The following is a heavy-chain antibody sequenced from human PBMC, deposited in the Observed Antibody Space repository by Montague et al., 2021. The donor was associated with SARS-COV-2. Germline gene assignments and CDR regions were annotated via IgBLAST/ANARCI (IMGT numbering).Heavy chain of an antibody. CDR1: GDSFNNYY. V-gene: IGHV4-59*08. CDR2: IYYGRST. Sequence: SETLSLTCNVSGDSFNNYYWSWIRQSPGKGLVWFGYIYYGRSTHYNPSLRSRVSISLDTSRNQFFLTLNSVTVADTAVYCCARQNGNGRYDGWFHPWDQGTLVSVSS. J-gene: IGHJ5*02. CDR3: ARQNGNGRYDGWFHP. D-gene: IGHD1-26*01.